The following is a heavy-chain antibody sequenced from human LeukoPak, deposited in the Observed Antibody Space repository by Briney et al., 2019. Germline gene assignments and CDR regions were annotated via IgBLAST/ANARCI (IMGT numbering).Heavy chain of an antibody. CDR3: TTDSDDSSGYYYLGDAFDI. CDR1: GFTFSSYA. D-gene: IGHD3-22*01. CDR2: ISGSGGST. Sequence: GGSLRLSCAASGFTFSSYAMSWVRQAPGKGLEWVSAISGSGGSTYYADSVKGRFTISRDNSKNTLYLQMNSLRAEDTAVYYCTTDSDDSSGYYYLGDAFDIWGQGTMVTVSS. V-gene: IGHV3-23*01. J-gene: IGHJ3*02.